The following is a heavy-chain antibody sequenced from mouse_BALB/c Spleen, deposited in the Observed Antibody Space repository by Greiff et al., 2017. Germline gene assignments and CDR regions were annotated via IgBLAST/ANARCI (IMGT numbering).Heavy chain of an antibody. Sequence: VQLQQSGTVLARPGASVKMSCKASGYTFTSYWMHWVKQRPGQGLEWIGAIYPGNSDTSYNQKFKGKAKLTAVTSTSTAYMELSSLTNEDSAVYYCTRSFYDYGFDYWGQGTTLTVAS. V-gene: IGHV1-5*01. CDR1: GYTFTSYW. D-gene: IGHD2-4*01. J-gene: IGHJ2*01. CDR2: IYPGNSDT. CDR3: TRSFYDYGFDY.